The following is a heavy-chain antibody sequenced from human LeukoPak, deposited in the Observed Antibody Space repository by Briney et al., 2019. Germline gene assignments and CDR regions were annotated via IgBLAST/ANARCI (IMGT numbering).Heavy chain of an antibody. CDR2: ISGSGIST. CDR1: GFTFSSYA. D-gene: IGHD4-17*01. J-gene: IGHJ4*02. V-gene: IGHV3-23*01. CDR3: AKGGDDYGDYLYYFDY. Sequence: GGSLRLSCAASGFTFSSYAMSWVRQAPGKGLEWVSAISGSGISTYYADSVKGRFTISRDNSKNTLYLQMNSLRAEDTAVYYCAKGGDDYGDYLYYFDYWGQGTLVTVSS.